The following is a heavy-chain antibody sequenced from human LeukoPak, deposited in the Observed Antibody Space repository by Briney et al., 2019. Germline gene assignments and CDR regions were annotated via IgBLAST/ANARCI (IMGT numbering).Heavy chain of an antibody. CDR3: ASRYFRYYYYYMDV. CDR2: ISSSGSTI. D-gene: IGHD3-9*01. CDR1: GFTFSSYE. J-gene: IGHJ6*03. Sequence: GGSLRLSCAASGFTFSSYEMNWVRQAPGEGLEWVSYISSSGSTIYYADSVKGRFTISRDNAKNSLYLQMDSLRAEDTAVYYCASRYFRYYYYYMDVWGKGTTVTVSS. V-gene: IGHV3-48*03.